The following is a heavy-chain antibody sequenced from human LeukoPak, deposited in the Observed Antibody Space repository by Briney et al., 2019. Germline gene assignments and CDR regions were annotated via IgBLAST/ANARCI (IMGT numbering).Heavy chain of an antibody. V-gene: IGHV1-18*01. J-gene: IGHJ4*01. CDR1: GYTFTSYG. D-gene: IGHD6-19*01. Sequence: ASVKVCCKASGYTFTSYGISWVRQAPGQGLEWRGWISAYNGNTNYAQKLQGRVTMTTDTSTSTAYMELRSLRSADTAVYYCARDSSIVAVAGSEFDYSGPGTLVTLSP. CDR3: ARDSSIVAVAGSEFDY. CDR2: ISAYNGNT.